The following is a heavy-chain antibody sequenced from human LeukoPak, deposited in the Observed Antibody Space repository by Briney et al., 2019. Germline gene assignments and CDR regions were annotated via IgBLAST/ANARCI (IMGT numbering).Heavy chain of an antibody. CDR1: GYTFTGYY. J-gene: IGHJ4*02. V-gene: IGHV1-8*02. D-gene: IGHD6-13*01. CDR3: TRVGLGQQLVPDY. Sequence: ASVKVSCKASGYTFTGYYMHWVRQAPGQGLEWMGWMNPNSGNTGYAQKFQGRVTMTRNTSISTAYMELSSLRSEDTAVYYCTRVGLGQQLVPDYWGQGTLVTVSS. CDR2: MNPNSGNT.